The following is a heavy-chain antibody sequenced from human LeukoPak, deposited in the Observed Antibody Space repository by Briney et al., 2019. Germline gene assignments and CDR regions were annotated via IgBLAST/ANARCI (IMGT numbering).Heavy chain of an antibody. CDR1: GFTFSSYW. D-gene: IGHD1-26*01. V-gene: IGHV3-7*01. J-gene: IGHJ6*03. CDR3: AKGRGWEASYYYYYMDV. Sequence: GGSLRLSCAASGFTFSSYWMSWVRQAPGKGLEWVANIKQDGSEKYYVDSVKGRFTISRDNAKNSLYLQMNSLRAEDTAVYYCAKGRGWEASYYYYYMDVWGKGTTVTISS. CDR2: IKQDGSEK.